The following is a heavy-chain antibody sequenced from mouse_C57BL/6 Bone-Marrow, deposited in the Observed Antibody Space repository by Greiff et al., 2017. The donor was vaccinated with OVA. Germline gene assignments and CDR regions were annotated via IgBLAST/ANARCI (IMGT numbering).Heavy chain of an antibody. CDR1: GYTFTSYW. CDR3: AREDYYGSILHYAMDY. CDR2: IDPSDSYP. V-gene: IGHV1-50*01. J-gene: IGHJ4*01. Sequence: QVQLQQPGAELVKPGASVKLSCKASGYTFTSYWMQWVKQRPGQGLEWIGEIDPSDSYPNYNQKFKGKATLTVDTSSSTAYMQLSSLTSEDSAVYYCAREDYYGSILHYAMDYWGQGTSVTVSS. D-gene: IGHD1-1*01.